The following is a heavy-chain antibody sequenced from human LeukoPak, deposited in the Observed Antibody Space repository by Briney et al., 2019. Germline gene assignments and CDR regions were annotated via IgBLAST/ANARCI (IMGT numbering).Heavy chain of an antibody. J-gene: IGHJ6*02. CDR1: GGFFRGYY. Sequence: SETLSLTCDGNGGFFRGYYWSWIRQPPGKGLEGIGEMHYSGSTNYDPSLKSRVIISVDTSKNQFSLKLSSVTAADTAVYYCARGNLGTMVRGTYYYGLDVWGQGTTVTVSS. CDR3: ARGNLGTMVRGTYYYGLDV. D-gene: IGHD3-10*01. CDR2: MHYSGST. V-gene: IGHV4-34*01.